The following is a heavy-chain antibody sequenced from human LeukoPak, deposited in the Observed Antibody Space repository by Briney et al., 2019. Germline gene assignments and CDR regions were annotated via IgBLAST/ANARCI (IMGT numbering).Heavy chain of an antibody. V-gene: IGHV3-23*01. CDR1: GFTFRSYA. Sequence: GGSLRLSCAGSGFTFRSYAMSWVRQSPVEGLEWVSAISDSGDGTYYADSVKARFTISRDNSKNTVYLEMSSLRAEDTAVYYCVREVSAWPKNWFDPWGQGTLVTVSS. CDR2: ISDSGDGT. CDR3: VREVSAWPKNWFDP. D-gene: IGHD3-3*01. J-gene: IGHJ5*02.